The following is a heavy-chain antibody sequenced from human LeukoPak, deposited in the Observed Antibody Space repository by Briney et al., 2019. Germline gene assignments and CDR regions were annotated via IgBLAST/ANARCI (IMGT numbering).Heavy chain of an antibody. Sequence: GGSLRLSCTASGFTFSSCEMNWVRQAPGKGLEWVSYIWSSGSPTHYADSVKGRFTISRDNAKNSLYLQMSSLRADDTAVYYCARELTDVAGDGLDVWGQGTMVTVSS. J-gene: IGHJ3*01. CDR3: ARELTDVAGDGLDV. D-gene: IGHD2-8*02. CDR2: IWSSGSPT. CDR1: GFTFSSCE. V-gene: IGHV3-48*03.